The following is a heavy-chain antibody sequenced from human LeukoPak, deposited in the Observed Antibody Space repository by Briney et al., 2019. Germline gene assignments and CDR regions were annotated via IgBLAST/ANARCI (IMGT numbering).Heavy chain of an antibody. CDR2: IRSKAYGGTT. CDR3: TRAAAGPYYYYYYMDV. Sequence: PGGSLRLSCTASGFTFGDYAMSWVRQAPGKGLEWVGFIRSKAYGGTTEYAASVKGRFTISRDDSKSIAYLQMNSLKTEDTAVYYCTRAAAGPYYYYYYMDVWGKGTTVTISS. CDR1: GFTFGDYA. J-gene: IGHJ6*03. D-gene: IGHD6-13*01. V-gene: IGHV3-49*04.